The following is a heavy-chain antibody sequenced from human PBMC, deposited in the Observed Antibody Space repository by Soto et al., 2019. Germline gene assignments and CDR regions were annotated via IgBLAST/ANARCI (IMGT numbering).Heavy chain of an antibody. Sequence: EVQLVESGGGLVQPGGSLRLSCAASGFTFSSYAMHWVRQAPGKGLEYVSGISSNGGSTYYANSVKGRFNISRDNSKNTLYLQMGSLRVEVMAVYYCARAGYDFWSGYYRSDVYDYYMDVWGKGTTVTVSS. CDR2: ISSNGGST. D-gene: IGHD3-3*01. V-gene: IGHV3-64*01. J-gene: IGHJ6*03. CDR3: ARAGYDFWSGYYRSDVYDYYMDV. CDR1: GFTFSSYA.